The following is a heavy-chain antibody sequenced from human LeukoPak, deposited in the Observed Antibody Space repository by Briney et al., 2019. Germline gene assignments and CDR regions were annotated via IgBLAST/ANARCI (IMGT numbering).Heavy chain of an antibody. CDR3: ARDGGDYDILTGYYDY. D-gene: IGHD3-9*01. Sequence: ASVKASCKASGYTFTSYYMHWVRQAPGQGCEGMGIINPSGGSTSYAQKFQGRVTMTRDTSTSTVYMELSSLRSEDTAVYYCARDGGDYDILTGYYDYWGQGTLVTVSS. CDR1: GYTFTSYY. V-gene: IGHV1-46*01. J-gene: IGHJ4*02. CDR2: INPSGGST.